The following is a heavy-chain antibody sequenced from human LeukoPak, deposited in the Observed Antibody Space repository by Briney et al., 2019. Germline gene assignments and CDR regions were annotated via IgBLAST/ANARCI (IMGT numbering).Heavy chain of an antibody. CDR1: GYTFTSYY. D-gene: IGHD6-13*01. Sequence: GASVKVSCKASGYTFTSYYMHWVRQAPGQGLEWMGIINPGGGSTSYAQKFQGRVTMTRDTSTSTVYMELSSLRSEDTAVYYCARAGGVAAAVDYWGQGTLVTVSS. J-gene: IGHJ4*02. CDR3: ARAGGVAAAVDY. CDR2: INPGGGST. V-gene: IGHV1-46*01.